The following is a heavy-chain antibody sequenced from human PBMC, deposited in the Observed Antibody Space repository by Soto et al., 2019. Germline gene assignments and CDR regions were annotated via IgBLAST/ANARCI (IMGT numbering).Heavy chain of an antibody. V-gene: IGHV3-15*07. CDR2: IKSETDGGTT. J-gene: IGHJ4*02. Sequence: EVQLVESGGGLVKPGGSLRLSCAASGFTFTNAWMNWVRQAPGKGLEWVGRIKSETDGGTTDYATPVKGRFDISRDDSKNTLYLQMNSLKTADTAVYFCTTGIRALIGAARWWYWGQGTLVTVSS. CDR1: GFTFTNAW. D-gene: IGHD2-15*01. CDR3: TTGIRALIGAARWWY.